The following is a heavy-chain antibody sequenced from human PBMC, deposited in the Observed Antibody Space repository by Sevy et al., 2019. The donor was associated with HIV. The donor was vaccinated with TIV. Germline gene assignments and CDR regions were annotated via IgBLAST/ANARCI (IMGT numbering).Heavy chain of an antibody. D-gene: IGHD3-16*01. V-gene: IGHV4-30-4*01. Sequence: SETLSLTCTVSGGSITTADYYWSWIRQTPGKGLEWIGYIHHTGNTYYNPSLKSRVGRISVDTSRNQFSLTLNSMTAADTAVYYCARGVGGPGVRITFGGVKYGFDFWGQARMVTVSS. CDR3: ARGVGGPGVRITFGGVKYGFDF. J-gene: IGHJ3*01. CDR2: IHHTGNT. CDR1: GGSITTADYY.